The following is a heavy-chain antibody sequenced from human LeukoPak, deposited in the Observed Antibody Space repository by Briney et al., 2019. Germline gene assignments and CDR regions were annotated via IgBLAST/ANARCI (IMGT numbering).Heavy chain of an antibody. V-gene: IGHV1-46*01. CDR1: GYTFTSYY. CDR3: VRGPPQWGLPDDHDY. CDR2: INPSGGST. Sequence: ASVKVSCKASGYTFTSYYMHWVRQAPGQGLEWMGIINPSGGSTSYAQKFQGRVTMTRDTSTSTVYMELSSLRSEDTAVYYCVRGPPQWGLPDDHDYWGQGTLVTVSS. D-gene: IGHD1-26*01. J-gene: IGHJ4*02.